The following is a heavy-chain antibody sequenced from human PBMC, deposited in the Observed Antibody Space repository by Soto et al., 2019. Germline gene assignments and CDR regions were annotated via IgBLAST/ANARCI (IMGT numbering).Heavy chain of an antibody. CDR2: INAYDGNT. J-gene: IGHJ6*02. Sequence: ASVKVSCKASGYTFTSYGISWVRQAPGQGLEGMGWINAYDGNTNYAQPFHGRVTMTTDTSTSTAYMELRSLKSDDTAVYYCAGYCSGGSCLSPTIYYHYGMDVWGQGTTVTVSS. V-gene: IGHV1-18*04. CDR3: AGYCSGGSCLSPTIYYHYGMDV. CDR1: GYTFTSYG. D-gene: IGHD2-15*01.